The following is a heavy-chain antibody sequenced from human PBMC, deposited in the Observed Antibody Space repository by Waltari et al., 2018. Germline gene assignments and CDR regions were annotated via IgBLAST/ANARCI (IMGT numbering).Heavy chain of an antibody. CDR1: GYSISSGYY. CDR3: ARRAAIAATGPTYYMDV. J-gene: IGHJ6*03. V-gene: IGHV4-38-2*01. Sequence: QVQLQESGPGLVKPSETLSLTCAGSGYSISSGYYRGWIRHPPGKGLEWIGSIYHSGSTYYNPSLKSRVTISVDTSKNQFSLKLSSVTAADTAVYYCARRAAIAATGPTYYMDVWGKGTTVTVTS. D-gene: IGHD6-13*01. CDR2: IYHSGST.